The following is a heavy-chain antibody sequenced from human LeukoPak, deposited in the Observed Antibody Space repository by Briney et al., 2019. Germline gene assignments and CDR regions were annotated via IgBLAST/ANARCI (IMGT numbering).Heavy chain of an antibody. CDR3: ATSGWYLLPGVY. D-gene: IGHD6-19*01. J-gene: IGHJ4*02. CDR1: GGSISTSNYY. Sequence: SETLSLTCTVSGGSISTSNYYWGWIRQPPGKGLEWIGEINHSGSTNYNPSLKSRVTISVDTTKNQFSLKLSSVTAADTAVYYCATSGWYLLPGVYWGQGTLVTVSS. V-gene: IGHV4-39*01. CDR2: INHSGST.